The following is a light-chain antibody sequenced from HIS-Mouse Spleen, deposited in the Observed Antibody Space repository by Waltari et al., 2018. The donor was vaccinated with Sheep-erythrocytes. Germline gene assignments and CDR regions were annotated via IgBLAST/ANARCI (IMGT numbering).Light chain of an antibody. CDR1: KLGDKY. J-gene: IGLJ2*01. V-gene: IGLV3-1*01. Sequence: SYELTQPPSVSVSPGQTASITCSGDKLGDKYACWYQQKPGHSPALVEELCSIYKDSKRPLGIPERFSGSNSGNTATLTISGTQAMDEADYYCQAWDSSTVVFGGGTKLTVL. CDR3: QAWDSSTVV. CDR2: KDS.